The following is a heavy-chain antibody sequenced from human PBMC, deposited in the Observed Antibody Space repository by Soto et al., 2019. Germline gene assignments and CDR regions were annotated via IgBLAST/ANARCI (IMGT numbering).Heavy chain of an antibody. CDR2: MFSGGST. Sequence: EVQLVETGGGLIQPGGSLRLSCAASGLTVRSNYMSWVRQAPGKGLEWVSLMFSGGSTYYADSVKGRFTISRDNSKNMVYLQMNSLRAEDTAVYYCAGEVGSGGWYYYYFGMDAWGQGTTVTVSS. CDR1: GLTVRSNY. D-gene: IGHD6-19*01. CDR3: AGEVGSGGWYYYYFGMDA. V-gene: IGHV3-53*02. J-gene: IGHJ6*02.